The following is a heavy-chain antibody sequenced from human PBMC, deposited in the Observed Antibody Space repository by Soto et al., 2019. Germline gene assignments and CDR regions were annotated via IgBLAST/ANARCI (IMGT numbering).Heavy chain of an antibody. CDR3: ARSVVVVTAIQAFDI. CDR1: GDTFTGNY. D-gene: IGHD2-21*02. CDR2: INPNSGGT. J-gene: IGHJ3*02. V-gene: IGHV1-2*04. Sequence: GASVKVSCKACGDTFTGNYMHWVRQAPGQGLEWMGWINPNSGGTNYAQKFQGWVTMTRDTSISTAYMELSRLRSDDTAVYYCARSVVVVTAIQAFDIWGQGTMVTVSS.